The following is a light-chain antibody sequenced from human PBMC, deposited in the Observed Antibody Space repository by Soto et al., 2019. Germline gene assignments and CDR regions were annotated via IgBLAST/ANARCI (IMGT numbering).Light chain of an antibody. V-gene: IGLV2-14*01. Sequence: QSVLTQPASVSGSPGQSITISCTGTSSDVGGYNYVSWYQQHPGKAPKLMIYEVSNRPTGVSNRFSGTKSGNTASLTISGRQAEDEGDYYFSSYTSSSTWVFGGGTKLTVL. CDR2: EVS. CDR1: SSDVGGYNY. J-gene: IGLJ3*02. CDR3: SSYTSSSTWV.